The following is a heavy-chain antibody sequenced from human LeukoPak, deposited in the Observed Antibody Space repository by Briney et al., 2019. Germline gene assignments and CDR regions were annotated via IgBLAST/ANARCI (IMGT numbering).Heavy chain of an antibody. D-gene: IGHD3-22*01. Sequence: ASVKVSCKASGYTFTSYTSYDINWVRQASGQGLEWMGWMNPTGGKTGYAQMFQGRVTMTWDTSLNTVYMELSGLTSEDTAVYYCARGFYDSSGYSQDAFDVWGQGSMVTVSS. V-gene: IGHV1-8*01. CDR1: GYTFTSYTSYD. CDR2: MNPTGGKT. J-gene: IGHJ3*01. CDR3: ARGFYDSSGYSQDAFDV.